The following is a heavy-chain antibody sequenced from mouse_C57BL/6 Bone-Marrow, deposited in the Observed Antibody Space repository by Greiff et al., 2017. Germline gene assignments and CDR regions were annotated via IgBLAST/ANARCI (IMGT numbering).Heavy chain of an antibody. CDR1: GFTFTSYG. V-gene: IGHV1-81*01. Sequence: QVQLKESGAELARPGASVKLSCKASGFTFTSYGISWVKQRTGQGLEWIGEIYPRSGNTYYNEKFKGKATLTADKSSSTAYMELRSLTSEDSAVYFCARGGYGSWYWYFDVWGTGTTVTVSS. CDR2: IYPRSGNT. CDR3: ARGGYGSWYWYFDV. D-gene: IGHD1-1*01. J-gene: IGHJ1*03.